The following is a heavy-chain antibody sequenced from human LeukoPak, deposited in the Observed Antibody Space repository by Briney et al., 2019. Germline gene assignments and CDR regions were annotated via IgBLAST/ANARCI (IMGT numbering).Heavy chain of an antibody. Sequence: GGSLRLSCAASGFTFDDCGMSWVRQAPGKGLEWVSSINWNGGSTGYADSVKSRFTISRDNAKNSLYLQMNSLRAEDTALYYCARIGIWSGYYYYMDVWGKGTTVTVSS. CDR3: ARIGIWSGYYYYMDV. V-gene: IGHV3-20*04. CDR2: INWNGGST. J-gene: IGHJ6*03. D-gene: IGHD3-3*01. CDR1: GFTFDDCG.